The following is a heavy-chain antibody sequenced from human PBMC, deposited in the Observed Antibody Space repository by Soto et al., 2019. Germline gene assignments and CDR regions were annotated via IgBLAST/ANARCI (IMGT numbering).Heavy chain of an antibody. D-gene: IGHD5-18*01. CDR1: GFTFSSYA. CDR2: ISGSDGRT. CDR3: AKGVSQYTPLALFDY. V-gene: IGHV3-23*01. Sequence: GSLRLSCAASGFTFSSYAMSWVRQAPGKGLEWVSTISGSDGRTYSTDSVKGRFTISRDNSRNTASLQMNSLRVEDTAVYYCAKGVSQYTPLALFDYWGRGTLVTVSS. J-gene: IGHJ4*02.